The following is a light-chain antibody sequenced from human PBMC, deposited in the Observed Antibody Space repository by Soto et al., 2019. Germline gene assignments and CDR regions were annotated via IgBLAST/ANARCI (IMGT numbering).Light chain of an antibody. CDR3: QQYGSSRIT. CDR1: QSVSTSY. Sequence: EIVLTQPPGTLSLSPGERATLSCRAIQSVSTSYLAWNQQKPGQAPRLLIYGASSRATGIPDRFSGSGSGTDFTLTISRLEPEDFAGYYCQQYGSSRITFGQGTRLEMK. V-gene: IGKV3-20*01. CDR2: GAS. J-gene: IGKJ5*01.